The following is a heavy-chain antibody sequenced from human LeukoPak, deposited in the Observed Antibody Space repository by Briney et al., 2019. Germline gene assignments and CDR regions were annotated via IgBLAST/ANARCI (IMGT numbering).Heavy chain of an antibody. Sequence: ASVKVSCKASGYTFTNYAMHWVRQAPGQRLEWMGWINAGDGNTKYSQDFPGRVTITRDTSASTAYMELSSLRSEDMAVYYCAREWSRSSLLGYWGQGTLVTVSS. D-gene: IGHD6-6*01. V-gene: IGHV1-3*03. CDR1: GYTFTNYA. J-gene: IGHJ4*02. CDR2: INAGDGNT. CDR3: AREWSRSSLLGY.